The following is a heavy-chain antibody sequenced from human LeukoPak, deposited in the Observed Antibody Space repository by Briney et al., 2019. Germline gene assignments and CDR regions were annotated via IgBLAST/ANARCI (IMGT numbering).Heavy chain of an antibody. J-gene: IGHJ4*02. V-gene: IGHV3-23*01. CDR3: AKDTAYYYDSSGYYYD. Sequence: PGGSLRLSCAASGFTFSSYGMSWVRQAPGKGLEWVSAISGSGGSTYYADSVKGRFTTSRDNSKNTLYLQMNSLRAEDTAVYYCAKDTAYYYDSSGYYYDWGQGTLVTVSS. CDR2: ISGSGGST. CDR1: GFTFSSYG. D-gene: IGHD3-22*01.